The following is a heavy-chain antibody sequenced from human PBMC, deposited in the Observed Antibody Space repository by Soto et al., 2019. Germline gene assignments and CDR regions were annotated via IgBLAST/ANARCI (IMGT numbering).Heavy chain of an antibody. D-gene: IGHD2-15*01. Sequence: QITLKESGPPLVKPTQTLTLTCSFSGFSLTSSGVGVGWFRQPPGKALEWLGLIYWNDDDRYRASLHSRLTITKDTSKYLVVDTMTNMDPVDTARYYWAHRLSGSGFRYYFDYWGEGTLGTVS. CDR1: GFSLTSSGVG. CDR3: AHRLSGSGFRYYFDY. J-gene: IGHJ4*02. CDR2: IYWNDDD. V-gene: IGHV2-5*01.